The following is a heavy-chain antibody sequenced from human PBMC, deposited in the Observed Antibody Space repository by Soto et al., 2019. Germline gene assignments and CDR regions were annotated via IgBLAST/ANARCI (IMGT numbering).Heavy chain of an antibody. CDR1: GFTFSSYA. CDR2: ISGSGGST. D-gene: IGHD3-10*01. Sequence: GGSLRLSCAASGFTFSSYAMSWVRQAPGKGLEWVSAISGSGGSTYYADSVKGRFTISRDNSKNTLYLQMNSLRAEDTAVYYCAKTTFRWFGEGGGAFDIWGQGTMVTVSS. V-gene: IGHV3-23*01. CDR3: AKTTFRWFGEGGGAFDI. J-gene: IGHJ3*02.